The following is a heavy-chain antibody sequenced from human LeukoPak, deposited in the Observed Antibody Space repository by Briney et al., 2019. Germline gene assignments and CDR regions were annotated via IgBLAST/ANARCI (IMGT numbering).Heavy chain of an antibody. CDR2: ISGSGGSI. V-gene: IGHV3-23*01. D-gene: IGHD3-10*01. CDR3: AKASTVGYYFDY. Sequence: GGSLRLSCAASGFTFSSYGMSWVRQAPGKGLEWVSAISGSGGSIYYADSVKGRFTISRDNSKNTLYLQMNSLRAEDTAVYYCAKASTVGYYFDYWGQGTLVTVSS. J-gene: IGHJ4*02. CDR1: GFTFSSYG.